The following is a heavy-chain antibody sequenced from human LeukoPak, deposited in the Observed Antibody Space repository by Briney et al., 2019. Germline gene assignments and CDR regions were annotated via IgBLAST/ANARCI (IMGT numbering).Heavy chain of an antibody. CDR3: ARGFDP. CDR2: ISYDGSNK. Sequence: PGRSLRLSCAASGFTFSSYAMHWVRQAPGKGLEWVAVISYDGSNKYYADSVKGRFTISRDNSKNTLYLQMNSLRAEDTAVYYCARGFDPWGQGTLVTVSS. V-gene: IGHV3-30*04. CDR1: GFTFSSYA. J-gene: IGHJ5*02.